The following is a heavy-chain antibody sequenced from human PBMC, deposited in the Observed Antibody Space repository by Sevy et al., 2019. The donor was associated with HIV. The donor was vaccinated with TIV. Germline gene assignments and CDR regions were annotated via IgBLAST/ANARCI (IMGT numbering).Heavy chain of an antibody. Sequence: SETLSLTCTVSGGSISGYYWAWIRQPPGKGLEFIGWIHYSGKTNYNPSVSSRVTLSVDTSRNQFSLKLFSLTAADTAVYYCARRESQGDYPLDLWGQGTLVTVSS. CDR1: GGSISGYY. J-gene: IGHJ4*02. D-gene: IGHD4-17*01. V-gene: IGHV4-59*12. CDR3: ARRESQGDYPLDL. CDR2: IHYSGKT.